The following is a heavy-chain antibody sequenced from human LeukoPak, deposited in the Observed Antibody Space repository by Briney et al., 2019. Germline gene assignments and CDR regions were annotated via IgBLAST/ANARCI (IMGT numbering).Heavy chain of an antibody. CDR2: IRYDGSNK. D-gene: IGHD4-17*01. J-gene: IGHJ6*03. CDR1: GFTFSSYG. Sequence: GGSLRLSCAASGFTFSSYGMHWVRQAPGKGLEWVAFIRYDGSNKYYADSVKGRFTISRDNSKNTLYLQMNSLRAEDTAVYYCARISYGHYNYYMDVWGKGTTVTVSS. CDR3: ARISYGHYNYYMDV. V-gene: IGHV3-30*02.